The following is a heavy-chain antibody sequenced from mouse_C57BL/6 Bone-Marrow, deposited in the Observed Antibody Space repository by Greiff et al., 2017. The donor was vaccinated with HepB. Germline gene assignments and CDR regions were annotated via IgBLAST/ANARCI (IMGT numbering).Heavy chain of an antibody. J-gene: IGHJ2*01. Sequence: QVQLKQSGAELARPGASVKLSCKASGYTFTSYGISWVKQRTGQGLEWIGEIYPRSGNTYYNEKFKGKATLTADKSSSTAYMELRSLTSEDSAVYFCASPLHYYGSSPFDYWGQGTTLTVSS. CDR2: IYPRSGNT. V-gene: IGHV1-81*01. CDR1: GYTFTSYG. CDR3: ASPLHYYGSSPFDY. D-gene: IGHD1-1*01.